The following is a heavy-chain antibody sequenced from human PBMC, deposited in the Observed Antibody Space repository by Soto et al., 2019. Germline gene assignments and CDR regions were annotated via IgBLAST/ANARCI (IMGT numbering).Heavy chain of an antibody. J-gene: IGHJ6*02. CDR2: INHSGST. CDR1: GGSISSSTYY. Sequence: SETLSLTCTVSGGSISSSTYYWGWIRQPPGKGLEWIGEINHSGSTNYNPSLKSRVTISVDTSKNQFSLKLSSVTAADTAVYYCARSGRITIFGVANYGMDVWGQGTTVTVSS. CDR3: ARSGRITIFGVANYGMDV. V-gene: IGHV4-39*07. D-gene: IGHD3-3*01.